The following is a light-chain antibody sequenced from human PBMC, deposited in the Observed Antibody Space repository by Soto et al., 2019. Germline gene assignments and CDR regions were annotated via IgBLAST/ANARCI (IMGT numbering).Light chain of an antibody. J-gene: IGKJ4*02. V-gene: IGKV3-15*01. CDR1: QSVFSS. CDR2: GAA. CDR3: QQSHSWQA. Sequence: EIVMTQSPATLSVSLGERVTLSCRASQSVFSSLAWYQQKPGQAPRLLIYGAATRPIGIPARFSGSGSGTEFTLTLSCLQSEDFAVYNCQQSHSWQAFGRGTRVEIK.